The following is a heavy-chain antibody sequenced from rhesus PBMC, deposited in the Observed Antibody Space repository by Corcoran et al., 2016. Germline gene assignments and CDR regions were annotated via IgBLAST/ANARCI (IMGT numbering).Heavy chain of an antibody. CDR3: ARTSSGGWSYDY. CDR2: IYGSGGST. V-gene: IGHV4-93*01. CDR1: GGSISSSNW. J-gene: IGHJ4*01. D-gene: IGHD6-37*01. Sequence: QVQLQESGPAVVKPSETLSLTCAVSGGSISSSNWWSWIRQSPGKGLEWIGGIYGSGGSTEYNPSLKSRVTMSKDTSKNQFSLKLSSVTTADTAVYYCARTSSGGWSYDYWGQGVLVTVSS.